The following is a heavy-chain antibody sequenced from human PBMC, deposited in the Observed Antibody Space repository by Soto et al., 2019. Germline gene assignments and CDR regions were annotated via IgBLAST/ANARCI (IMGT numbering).Heavy chain of an antibody. V-gene: IGHV3-23*01. CDR2: IIGGDGDK. CDR3: AKDRDPDGIWTFDS. J-gene: IGHJ5*01. Sequence: GGSLRLSCAASGFTFRTFTMNWVRQAPGKGLEWVSGIIGGDGDKFYSDSVKGWFTISRDNSKDMLFLQMSSLRVDDTAVYYCAKDRDPDGIWTFDSWGQGTLVTVSS. CDR1: GFTFRTFT. D-gene: IGHD3-9*01.